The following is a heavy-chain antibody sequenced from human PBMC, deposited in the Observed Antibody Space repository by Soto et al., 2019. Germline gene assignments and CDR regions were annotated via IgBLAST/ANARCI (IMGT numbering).Heavy chain of an antibody. CDR3: AKDHNGDYFSWFDP. CDR2: ISGSGGST. Sequence: GGSLRLSCAASGFAFSSYAMSWFRQAPGKGLEWVSAISGSGGSTYYADSVKGRFTISRDNSKNTLYLQMNSLRAEDTAVYYCAKDHNGDYFSWFDPWGQGTLVTVSS. D-gene: IGHD4-17*01. CDR1: GFAFSSYA. V-gene: IGHV3-23*01. J-gene: IGHJ5*02.